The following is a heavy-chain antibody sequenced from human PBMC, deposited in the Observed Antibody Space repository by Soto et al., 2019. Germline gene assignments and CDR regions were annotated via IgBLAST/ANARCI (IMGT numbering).Heavy chain of an antibody. Sequence: QVQLVESGGGVVQPGRSLRLSCAASGFTFSSYAMHWVRQAPGKGLEWVAVISYDGSNKYYADSVKGRFTISRDNSKNTLYLQMSSLRAEDTAVYYCARDITYYDFWSGYGGSDYWGQGTLVTVSS. V-gene: IGHV3-30-3*01. CDR1: GFTFSSYA. CDR3: ARDITYYDFWSGYGGSDY. D-gene: IGHD3-3*01. J-gene: IGHJ4*02. CDR2: ISYDGSNK.